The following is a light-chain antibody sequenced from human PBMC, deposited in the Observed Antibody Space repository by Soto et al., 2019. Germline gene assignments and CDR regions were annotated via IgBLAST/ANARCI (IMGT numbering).Light chain of an antibody. J-gene: IGLJ1*01. CDR3: SSYTSRITYV. Sequence: ALTQPASVSGSPGQSITISCTGTSSDVGGYNYVSWYQKHPGKAPKLMIYDVSNRHSGVSNLFSGSKSGNTASLTISGLQAEDDADYYCSSYTSRITYVFGSGTKVNVL. CDR2: DVS. V-gene: IGLV2-14*01. CDR1: SSDVGGYNY.